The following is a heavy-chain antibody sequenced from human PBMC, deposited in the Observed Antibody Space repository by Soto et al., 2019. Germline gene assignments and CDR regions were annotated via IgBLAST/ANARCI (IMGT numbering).Heavy chain of an antibody. V-gene: IGHV1-18*01. CDR2: ISGFNGQT. Sequence: QVQLVQSGPEVKKPGASVKVSCKASGNTFASHGFSWVRQAPGQGLEWMGWISGFNGQTNYALKFQGRVTLTTDTSTRTAYVELRCLRSDDTAVDFCARGDSRGVSVVSDYWGPGALVTVSS. CDR1: GNTFASHG. J-gene: IGHJ4*02. CDR3: ARGDSRGVSVVSDY. D-gene: IGHD3-22*01.